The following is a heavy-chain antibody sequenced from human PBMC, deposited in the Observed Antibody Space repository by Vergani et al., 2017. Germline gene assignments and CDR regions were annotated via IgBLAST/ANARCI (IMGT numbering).Heavy chain of an antibody. CDR2: VNFVTGAA. J-gene: IGHJ4*02. CDR3: AISIGYCTSGSCRPYYFDL. Sequence: QVQLVQSGAAVKKPGASAKVSCTASGYIFKNYYMHWLRLAPGQGFPWMGVVNFVTGAATSPQKFEGRITMTRDTSTATFYMDLSSLKYEDTAIYYCAISIGYCTSGSCRPYYFDLWGQGTLVTVSS. CDR1: GYIFKNYY. D-gene: IGHD2-15*01. V-gene: IGHV1-46*02.